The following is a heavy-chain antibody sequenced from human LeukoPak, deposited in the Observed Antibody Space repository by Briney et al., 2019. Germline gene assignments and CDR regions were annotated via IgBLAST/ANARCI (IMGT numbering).Heavy chain of an antibody. Sequence: GGSLRLSCAASGFTFSSYAMSWVRQAPGKGLEWVSAISGSGGSTYYVDSVKGRFTISRDNSKNTLYLQMNSLRAEDTAVYYCAKEARITMVQGVISTTPPYWGQGTLVTVSS. V-gene: IGHV3-23*01. CDR1: GFTFSSYA. CDR3: AKEARITMVQGVISTTPPY. J-gene: IGHJ4*02. CDR2: ISGSGGST. D-gene: IGHD3-10*01.